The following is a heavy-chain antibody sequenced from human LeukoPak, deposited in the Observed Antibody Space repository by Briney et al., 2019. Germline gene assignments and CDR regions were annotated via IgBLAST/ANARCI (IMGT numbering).Heavy chain of an antibody. CDR2: IYYSGST. CDR3: ARQRDSSGYYYYFDY. CDR1: GGSISSYY. Sequence: PSETLSLTCSVSGGSISSYYWSWIRQHPGKGLEWIGYIYYSGSTYYNPSLKSRVTISVDTSKNQFSLKLSSVTAADTAVYYCARQRDSSGYYYYFDYWGQGTLVTVSS. D-gene: IGHD3-22*01. V-gene: IGHV4-31*03. J-gene: IGHJ4*02.